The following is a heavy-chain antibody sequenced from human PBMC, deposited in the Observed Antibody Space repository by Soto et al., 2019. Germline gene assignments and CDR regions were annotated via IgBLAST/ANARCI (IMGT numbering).Heavy chain of an antibody. CDR1: GFTFSDYG. J-gene: IGHJ6*02. Sequence: QVQLVESGGRVVQPGRSLRLSCAASGFTFSDYGMHWVRQAPGKGLEWVAVISFDGSNRYYADSVKGRSIISRDSSKNTLFLQMTSLRTEDTAVYYCAKGRRDYYESSGPYYYYGVDVWGQGTTVTVSS. CDR2: ISFDGSNR. D-gene: IGHD3-22*01. CDR3: AKGRRDYYESSGPYYYYGVDV. V-gene: IGHV3-30*18.